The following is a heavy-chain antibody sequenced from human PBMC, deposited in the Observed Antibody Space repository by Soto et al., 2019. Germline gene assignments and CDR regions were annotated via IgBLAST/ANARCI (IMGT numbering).Heavy chain of an antibody. J-gene: IGHJ3*02. CDR1: GYTFTSYG. D-gene: IGHD3-9*01. CDR2: ISAYNGNT. V-gene: IGHV1-18*01. Sequence: GASVKVSCKASGYTFTSYGISWVRQAPGQGLEWMGWISAYNGNTNYAQKLQGRVTMTTDTSTSTAYMELRSLRSDDTAVYYCARDLVLNPYDILTGYYQYDAFDIWGQGTMVTVSS. CDR3: ARDLVLNPYDILTGYYQYDAFDI.